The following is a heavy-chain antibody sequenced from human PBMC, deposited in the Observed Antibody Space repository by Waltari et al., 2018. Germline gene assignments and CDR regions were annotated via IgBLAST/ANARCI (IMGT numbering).Heavy chain of an antibody. CDR2: IDSTGTYI. Sequence: EVQLVESGGGLVKPGGSLRLSCAASGFTFKRFAMHWVRQAPGKVLEGVSSIDSTGTYIYYTDSGKGRFTISRDDAKDSLFLQMSSLRVEDTAMYYCAREWVEGVWGQGTTVTVSS. J-gene: IGHJ6*02. V-gene: IGHV3-21*01. D-gene: IGHD1-26*01. CDR1: GFTFKRFA. CDR3: AREWVEGV.